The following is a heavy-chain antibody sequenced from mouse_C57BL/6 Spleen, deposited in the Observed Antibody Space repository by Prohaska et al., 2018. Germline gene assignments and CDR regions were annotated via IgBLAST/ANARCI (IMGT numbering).Heavy chain of an antibody. CDR3: ARPYYYGSSYVWDYYAMDY. CDR2: ISSGSSTI. J-gene: IGHJ4*01. D-gene: IGHD1-1*01. CDR1: GLTYSDYG. Sequence: GLTYSDYGTHWDRPAPEKVLEWFAYISSGSSTIYYAETVKVRFTISRDNAKNTLFLKMTSLRSEDTAMYYCARPYYYGSSYVWDYYAMDYWSQGTSVIVSS. V-gene: IGHV5-17*01.